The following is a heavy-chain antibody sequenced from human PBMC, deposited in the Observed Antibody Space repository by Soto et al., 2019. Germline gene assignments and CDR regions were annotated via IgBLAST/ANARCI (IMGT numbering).Heavy chain of an antibody. CDR3: ARDISGGQQLVLL. Sequence: GGSLRLSCAASGFTFSSYGMHWVRQAPGKGLEWVAVIWYDGSNKYYADSVKGRFTISRDNSKNTLYLQMNSLRAEDTAVYYCARDISGGQQLVLLWGQGTLVTVSS. CDR2: IWYDGSNK. V-gene: IGHV3-33*01. J-gene: IGHJ4*02. CDR1: GFTFSSYG. D-gene: IGHD6-13*01.